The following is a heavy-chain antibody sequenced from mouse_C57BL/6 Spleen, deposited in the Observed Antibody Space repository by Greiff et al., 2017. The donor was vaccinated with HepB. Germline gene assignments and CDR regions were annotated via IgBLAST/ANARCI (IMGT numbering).Heavy chain of an antibody. Sequence: EVQLQQSGPELVKPGASVKISCKASGYTFTDYYMNWVKQSHGKSLEWIGDINPNNGGTSYNQKLKGKATLTVDKSSSSAYMELRSLTSEDSAVYYCARADFVTTAFDYWGQGTTLTVSS. CDR3: ARADFVTTAFDY. D-gene: IGHD1-2*01. J-gene: IGHJ2*01. CDR1: GYTFTDYY. V-gene: IGHV1-26*01. CDR2: INPNNGGT.